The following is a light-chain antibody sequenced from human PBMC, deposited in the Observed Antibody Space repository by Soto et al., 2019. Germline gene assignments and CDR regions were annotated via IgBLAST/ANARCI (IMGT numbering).Light chain of an antibody. CDR3: QQYGSSPCT. CDR1: QSVSSSY. CDR2: GAS. Sequence: EIVLTQSPGTLSLSPGERATLSCRASQSVSSSYLAWYRQKPGQATSLLIYGASSTATGIPDRVSGSGSGTDFPLTISRLEPEDFAVYYCQQYGSSPCTFGQGTKLEIK. V-gene: IGKV3-20*01. J-gene: IGKJ2*02.